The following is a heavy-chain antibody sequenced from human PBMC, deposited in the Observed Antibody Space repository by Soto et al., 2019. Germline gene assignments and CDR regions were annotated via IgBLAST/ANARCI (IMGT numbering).Heavy chain of an antibody. J-gene: IGHJ4*02. Sequence: LRLSCAASGFTFSNYAMHWVRQAPGKGLEWVALTSYDGNNEYYTDSVKGRFTISRGNSKNTLFLQMNSPRPEDTAVYYCAKDKGVFNWATSYFDYWGQGALVTVSS. V-gene: IGHV3-30*18. CDR3: AKDKGVFNWATSYFDY. D-gene: IGHD1-1*01. CDR2: TSYDGNNE. CDR1: GFTFSNYA.